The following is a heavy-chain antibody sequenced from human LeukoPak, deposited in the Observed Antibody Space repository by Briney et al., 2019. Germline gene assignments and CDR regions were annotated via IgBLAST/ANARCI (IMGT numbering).Heavy chain of an antibody. CDR2: ISGSGGST. D-gene: IGHD3-9*01. CDR1: GFTFSSYA. J-gene: IGHJ4*02. CDR3: AKDERYYDILTGYYAFDY. V-gene: IGHV3-23*01. Sequence: PGGSLRLSCAASGFTFSSYAMSWVRQAPGKGLEWVSAISGSGGSTYYADSVKGRFTISRDNSKNTLYLQMNSLRAEDTAVYYCAKDERYYDILTGYYAFDYWGQGTLATVSS.